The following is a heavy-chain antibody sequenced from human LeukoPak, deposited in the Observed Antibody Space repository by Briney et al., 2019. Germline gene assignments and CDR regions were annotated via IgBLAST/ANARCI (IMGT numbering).Heavy chain of an antibody. V-gene: IGHV3-30*09. CDR2: ISTDGNYK. D-gene: IGHD5-24*01. J-gene: IGHJ4*02. Sequence: GGSLRLSCAASGFTFSNYAIYWVRQAPGKGLEWVSVISTDGNYKYYADSVKGRFAVSRDNSKSMLYLQTNSLSADDTAVYYCARRPVAAIKGYFDSWGQGALVTVSS. CDR1: GFTFSNYA. CDR3: ARRPVAAIKGYFDS.